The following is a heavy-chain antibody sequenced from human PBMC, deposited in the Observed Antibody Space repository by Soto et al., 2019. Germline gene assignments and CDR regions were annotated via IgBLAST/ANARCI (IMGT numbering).Heavy chain of an antibody. V-gene: IGHV3-30*18. J-gene: IGHJ4*02. D-gene: IGHD6-19*01. Sequence: QVQLVESGGGMVQPGRSLRLSCAASGFIFSSSGMHWVRQAPGKGLEWVAVISYNGGDKYYADSVKGRFTISRDNSKNTLFLQMNSLTADDTALYYCAKVGSSGWYSNYWGQGTLVTVSS. CDR2: ISYNGGDK. CDR3: AKVGSSGWYSNY. CDR1: GFIFSSSG.